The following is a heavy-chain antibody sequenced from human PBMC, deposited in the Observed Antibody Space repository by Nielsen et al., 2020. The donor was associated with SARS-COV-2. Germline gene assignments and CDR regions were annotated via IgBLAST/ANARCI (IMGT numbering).Heavy chain of an antibody. CDR2: LSGSGDST. J-gene: IGHJ4*02. V-gene: IGHV3-23*01. Sequence: GGSLRLSCAASGFTFSSYSMNWVRQAPGKGLEWVSALSGSGDSTNYADSVKGRFTISRDNSKNTLYLQMNSLRAEDTAVYYCARGIGGYCSGVNCYPPADWGQGTLVTVSS. CDR3: ARGIGGYCSGVNCYPPAD. CDR1: GFTFSSYS. D-gene: IGHD2-15*01.